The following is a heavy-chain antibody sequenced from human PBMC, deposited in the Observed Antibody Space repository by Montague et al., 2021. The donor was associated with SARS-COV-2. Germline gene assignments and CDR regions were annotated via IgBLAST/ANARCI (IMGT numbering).Heavy chain of an antibody. Sequence: SLRLSCAAFQFTFSSYAMSWVRQAPGKGLEWVSTISGGGSSTYYADSVKGRFTISRDNSKNTLYLQMNSLRAEDTAVYYCAKGPSKYSVYDRYFAYWGQGTLVTVSS. J-gene: IGHJ4*02. CDR2: ISGGGSST. V-gene: IGHV3-23*01. CDR1: QFTFSSYA. D-gene: IGHD5/OR15-5a*01. CDR3: AKGPSKYSVYDRYFAY.